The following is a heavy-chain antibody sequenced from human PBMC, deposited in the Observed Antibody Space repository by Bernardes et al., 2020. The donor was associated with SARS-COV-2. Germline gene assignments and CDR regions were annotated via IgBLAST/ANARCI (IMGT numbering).Heavy chain of an antibody. D-gene: IGHD3-3*01. CDR3: ARAMYYDFWSGYYFAGDYYYYMDV. Sequence: GGSLRLSCAASGFTFSSYWMHWVRQAPGKGLVWVSRINSDGSSTSYADSVKGRFTISRDNAKNTLYLQMNSLRAEDTAVYYCARAMYYDFWSGYYFAGDYYYYMDVWGKGTTVTVSS. J-gene: IGHJ6*03. V-gene: IGHV3-74*01. CDR1: GFTFSSYW. CDR2: INSDGSST.